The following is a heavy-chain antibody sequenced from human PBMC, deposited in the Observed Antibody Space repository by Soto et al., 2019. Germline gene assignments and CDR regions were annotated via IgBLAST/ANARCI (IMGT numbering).Heavy chain of an antibody. CDR2: IYYSGST. CDR3: ARHLPLLRIWGSYPTKRAFDI. CDR1: GGSISSSSYY. Sequence: QLQLQESGPGLVKPSETLSLTCTVSGGSISSSSYYWGWIRQPPGKGLEWIGSIYYSGSTYYNPSLKSRVTISVDTSKNQFSLKLSSVTAADTAVYYCARHLPLLRIWGSYPTKRAFDIWGQGTMVTVSS. D-gene: IGHD3-16*01. V-gene: IGHV4-39*01. J-gene: IGHJ3*02.